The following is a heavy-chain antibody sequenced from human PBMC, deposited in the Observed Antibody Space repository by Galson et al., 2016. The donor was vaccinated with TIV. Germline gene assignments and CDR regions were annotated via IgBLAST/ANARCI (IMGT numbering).Heavy chain of an antibody. J-gene: IGHJ4*02. D-gene: IGHD3-22*01. CDR1: GYTFTSFD. Sequence: SVKVSCKASGYTFTSFDISWIRQAPRQGLEWMGWMSPSNGNTGYAQKFRGRITMTRHPSTTTVYMELSGLTSEDTAVYYCARGHYYDSSGCSFDFWGQGTLVTVSS. CDR3: ARGHYYDSSGCSFDF. V-gene: IGHV1-8*01. CDR2: MSPSNGNT.